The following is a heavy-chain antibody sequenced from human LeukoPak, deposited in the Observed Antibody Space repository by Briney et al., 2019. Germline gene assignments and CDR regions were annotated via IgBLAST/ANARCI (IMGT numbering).Heavy chain of an antibody. CDR2: INHSGST. J-gene: IGHJ5*02. Sequence: SETLSLTCAVYGGSFSGYYWSWIRQPPGKGLEWIGEINHSGSTNYNPSPKSRVTISVDTSKNQFSLKLSSVTAADTAVYYCARGAFSYYDFWSGPLDWFDPWGQGTLVTVSS. D-gene: IGHD3-3*01. CDR3: ARGAFSYYDFWSGPLDWFDP. V-gene: IGHV4-34*01. CDR1: GGSFSGYY.